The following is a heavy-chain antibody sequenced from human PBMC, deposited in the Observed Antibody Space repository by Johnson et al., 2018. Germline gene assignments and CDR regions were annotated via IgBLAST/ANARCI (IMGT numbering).Heavy chain of an antibody. J-gene: IGHJ3*02. CDR1: GLIFSGST. Sequence: VQLVESGGGLVQPGGSLKLSCAASGLIFSGSTMHWVRQASGKGLEWVGRIRSKANSYATAYAASVKGRFTISRDDSKNTAYLQMNSLKTEDTAVYYCTRHRSGTVDAFDIWGQGTMVTVSS. CDR2: IRSKANSYAT. V-gene: IGHV3-73*01. CDR3: TRHRSGTVDAFDI. D-gene: IGHD1-26*01.